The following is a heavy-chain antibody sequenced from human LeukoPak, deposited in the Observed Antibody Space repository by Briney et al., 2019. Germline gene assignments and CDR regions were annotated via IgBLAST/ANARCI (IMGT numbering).Heavy chain of an antibody. Sequence: QPGGSLRLSCAASGFTFSSYSMNWVRQAPGKGLEWVSYISSSSSTIYYADSVKGRFTISRDNAKNSLYLQMNGLRAEDTAVYYCARGPSGTFPPDFDYWGQGTLVTVSS. CDR3: ARGPSGTFPPDFDY. CDR1: GFTFSSYS. CDR2: ISSSSSTI. J-gene: IGHJ4*02. V-gene: IGHV3-48*01. D-gene: IGHD6-13*01.